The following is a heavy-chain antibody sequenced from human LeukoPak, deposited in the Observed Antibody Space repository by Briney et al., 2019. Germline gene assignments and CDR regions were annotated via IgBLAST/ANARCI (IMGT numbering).Heavy chain of an antibody. CDR3: ARVRAIAATGTGARYFQD. CDR2: NKPNSGGT. J-gene: IGHJ1*01. D-gene: IGHD1-1*01. CDR1: GYTFTYYH. V-gene: IGHV1-2*02. Sequence: ASVKVSCKTSGYTFTYYHIYWLRQAPGQGLEWMGWNKPNSGGTNYAQKFQGRGTITRHTSTHTAYMELSRLRSDDTAVYFCARVRAIAATGTGARYFQDWGQGTLVTVSS.